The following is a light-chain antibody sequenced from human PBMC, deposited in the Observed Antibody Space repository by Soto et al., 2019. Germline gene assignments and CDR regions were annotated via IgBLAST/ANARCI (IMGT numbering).Light chain of an antibody. CDR3: QQFNSYPIT. CDR1: QTVERW. J-gene: IGKJ5*01. CDR2: EAS. Sequence: DIQMTQSPSTLSASVGDRVTITCRASQTVERWLAWYQQKPGKAPKLLIYEASSLESGVPSRFSGSGSGTEFTLTIGGLQPDDFATYFCQQFNSYPITFGQGTRLEIK. V-gene: IGKV1-5*01.